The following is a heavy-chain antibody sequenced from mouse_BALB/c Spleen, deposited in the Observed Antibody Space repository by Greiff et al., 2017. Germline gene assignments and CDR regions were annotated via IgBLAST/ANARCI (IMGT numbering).Heavy chain of an antibody. CDR2: IDPSDSYT. J-gene: IGHJ4*01. CDR1: GYTFTSYW. CDR3: ARSGYYYGSSWCAMDY. Sequence: QVQLQQPGAELVKPGASVKLSCKASGYTFTSYWMHWVKQRPGQGLEWIGEIDPSDSYTNYNQKFKGKATLTVDKSSSTAYMQLSSLTSEDSAVYYCARSGYYYGSSWCAMDYWGQGTSVTVSS. V-gene: IGHV1-69*02. D-gene: IGHD1-1*01.